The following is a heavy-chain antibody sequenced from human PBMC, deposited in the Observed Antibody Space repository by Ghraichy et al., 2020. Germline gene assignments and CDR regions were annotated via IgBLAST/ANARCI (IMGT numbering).Heavy chain of an antibody. Sequence: GGSLRLSCAASGFTFSRYVMNWVRQAPGKGLEWVSVIDPTGGTTYYADSVKGRFTISRDNSKDTMFLQMNSLRAEDTAVYYCARRLLEGSLYGMDVWGQGTTVTVSS. CDR3: ARRLLEGSLYGMDV. CDR1: GFTFSRYV. V-gene: IGHV3-23*01. J-gene: IGHJ6*02. D-gene: IGHD3-3*01. CDR2: IDPTGGTT.